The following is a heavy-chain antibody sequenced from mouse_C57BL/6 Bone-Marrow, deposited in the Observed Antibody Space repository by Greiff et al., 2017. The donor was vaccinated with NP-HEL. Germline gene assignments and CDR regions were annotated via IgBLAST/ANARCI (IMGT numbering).Heavy chain of an antibody. J-gene: IGHJ1*03. V-gene: IGHV1-55*01. CDR2: IYPGSGST. Sequence: VQLKQPGAELVKPGASVKMSCKASGYTFTSYWITWVKQRPGQGLEWIGDIYPGSGSTNYNEKFKSKATLTVDTSSSTAYMQLSSLTSEDSAVYYCASGAYGSSYGYFDVWGTGTTVTVSS. CDR3: ASGAYGSSYGYFDV. CDR1: GYTFTSYW. D-gene: IGHD1-1*01.